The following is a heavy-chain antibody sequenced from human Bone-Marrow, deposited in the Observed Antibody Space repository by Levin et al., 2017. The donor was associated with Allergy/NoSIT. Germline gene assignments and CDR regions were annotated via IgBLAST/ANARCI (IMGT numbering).Heavy chain of an antibody. Sequence: PGESLKISCAASGLTFSRHAVHWVRQAPGKGLEWVAVISSDGNKKYFADSVKGRFSMSRDSSNTVFLQMDSLRPEDTAVYFCARGSARDYVWGSSIRSGPLDIWGQGTMVTVSS. CDR3: ARGSARDYVWGSSIRSGPLDI. D-gene: IGHD3-16*01. V-gene: IGHV3-30-3*01. CDR1: GLTFSRHA. J-gene: IGHJ3*02. CDR2: ISSDGNKK.